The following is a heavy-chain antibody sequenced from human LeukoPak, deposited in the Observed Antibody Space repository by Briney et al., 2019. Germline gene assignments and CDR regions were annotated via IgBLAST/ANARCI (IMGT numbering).Heavy chain of an antibody. J-gene: IGHJ4*02. CDR1: GYTFTGYY. V-gene: IGHV1-2*02. CDR3: ARDGYSSSWRPPKYYFDY. Sequence: ASVKVSCKASGYTFTGYYMHWVRQAPGQGLEWMGWINPNSGGTNCAQKFQGRVTMTRDTSISTAYMELSRLRSDDTAVYYCARDGYSSSWRPPKYYFDYWGQGTLVTVSS. D-gene: IGHD6-13*01. CDR2: INPNSGGT.